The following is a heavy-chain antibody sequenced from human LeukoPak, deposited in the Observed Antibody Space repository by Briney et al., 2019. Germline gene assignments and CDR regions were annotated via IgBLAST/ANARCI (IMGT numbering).Heavy chain of an antibody. CDR1: GYTFTSYY. CDR2: INPSGGST. D-gene: IGHD2-21*02. CDR3: ARAVPAYCGGDCYSSPDY. V-gene: IGHV1-46*01. J-gene: IGHJ4*02. Sequence: ASVKVSCKASGYTFTSYYMHWARQAPGQGLEWMGIINPSGGSTSYAQKFQGRVTMTRDTSTSTVYMELSSLRSEDTAVYYCARAVPAYCGGDCYSSPDYWGQGTLVTVSS.